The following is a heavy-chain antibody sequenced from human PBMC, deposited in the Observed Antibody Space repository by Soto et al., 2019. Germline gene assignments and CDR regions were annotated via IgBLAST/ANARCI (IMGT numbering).Heavy chain of an antibody. J-gene: IGHJ6*02. V-gene: IGHV1-69*13. CDR2: IIPIFGTA. CDR1: GGTFSSYA. D-gene: IGHD6-13*01. Sequence: SVKVSCKASGGTFSSYAISWVRQAPVQGLQWMGGIIPIFGTANYAQKFQGRVTITADESTSTAYIELSGARTEDTAVYYGASRNPISWWAGMDVWGQGTTVTVSS. CDR3: ASRNPISWWAGMDV.